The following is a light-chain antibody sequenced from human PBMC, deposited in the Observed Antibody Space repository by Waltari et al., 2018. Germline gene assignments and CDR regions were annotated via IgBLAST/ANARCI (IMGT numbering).Light chain of an antibody. Sequence: YVLTQPPSGSVAPGKAARITCGGKSIGSRSVHGYQQKPGQAPVLVIYYDSDRPSGIPERISGSKSGNTATLTISRVEAGDEAAYYCQLWESGSDRVVFGGGTKLTVL. V-gene: IGLV3-21*01. J-gene: IGLJ2*01. CDR2: YDS. CDR1: SIGSRS. CDR3: QLWESGSDRVV.